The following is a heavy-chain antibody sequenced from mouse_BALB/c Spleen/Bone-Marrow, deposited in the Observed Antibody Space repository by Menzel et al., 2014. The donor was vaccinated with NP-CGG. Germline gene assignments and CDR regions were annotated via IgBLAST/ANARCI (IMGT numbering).Heavy chain of an antibody. D-gene: IGHD2-14*01. V-gene: IGHV1S81*02. CDR2: INPSNGGT. Sequence: QDXLQRSGAELVKPGASVQLSCKASGYTFTSYYMYWVKQRPGQGLEWIGEINPSNGGTNFNEKFKSKATLPVDKSSSTAYMQLSSLTSEDSAVYYCTRREYYRFVLAMDCWGRGTSFPFTS. CDR3: TRREYYRFVLAMDC. CDR1: GYTFTSYY. J-gene: IGHJ4*01.